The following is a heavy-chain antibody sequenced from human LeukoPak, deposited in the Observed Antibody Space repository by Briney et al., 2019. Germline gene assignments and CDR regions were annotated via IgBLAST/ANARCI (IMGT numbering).Heavy chain of an antibody. J-gene: IGHJ5*02. CDR2: ISTSSNYI. D-gene: IGHD6-19*01. Sequence: GSLRLSCAASGFTFSSYSMNWVRQAPGEGLEWVSSISTSSNYIYYADSVKGRFTISRDNAKNSLYLQMNSLRAEDTAVYYCARDSSGWSNWFDPWGQGTLVTVSS. CDR1: GFTFSSYS. CDR3: ARDSSGWSNWFDP. V-gene: IGHV3-21*01.